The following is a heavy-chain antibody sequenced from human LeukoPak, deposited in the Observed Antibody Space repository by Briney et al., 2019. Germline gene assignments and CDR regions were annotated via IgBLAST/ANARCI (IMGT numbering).Heavy chain of an antibody. CDR1: GGSISRSDYY. CDR3: ARDAIWFGDENY. Sequence: SETLSLTCTVSGGSISRSDYYWGWIRQPPGKGLEWIGSIFYSGSTYYNASLKSRVTISVDTSKNQFSLKLSSVTAADTAVYYCARDAIWFGDENYWGQGTLVTVSS. CDR2: IFYSGST. J-gene: IGHJ4*02. D-gene: IGHD3-10*01. V-gene: IGHV4-39*07.